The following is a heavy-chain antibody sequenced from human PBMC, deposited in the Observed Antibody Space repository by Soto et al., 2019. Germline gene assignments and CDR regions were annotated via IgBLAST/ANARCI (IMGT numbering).Heavy chain of an antibody. D-gene: IGHD5-12*01. CDR2: IFSSGST. J-gene: IGHJ4*02. Sequence: SETLSLTCPVSGGSINTFYWIWVRPPAGKGLEWIGRIFSSGSTSFNPSLESRVAMSVDTSKNHFSLNLSSVTAADMAVYYCAREGSYSAYNFAHGIQLWSFDFWGQGALVTVSS. CDR1: GGSINTFY. CDR3: AREGSYSAYNFAHGIQLWSFDF. V-gene: IGHV4-4*07.